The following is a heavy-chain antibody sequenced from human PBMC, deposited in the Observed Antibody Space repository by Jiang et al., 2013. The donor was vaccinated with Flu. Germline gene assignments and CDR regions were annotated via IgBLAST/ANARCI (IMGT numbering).Heavy chain of an antibody. CDR3: AKRGAAAGTSPENYYYYGMDV. V-gene: IGHV3-23*01. CDR2: ISGSGGST. CDR1: GFTFSSYA. Sequence: QLLESGGGLVQPGGSLRLSCAASGFTFSSYAMSWVRQAPGKGLEWVSAISGSGGSTYYADSVKGRFTISRDNSKNTLYLQMNSLRAEDTAVYYCAKRGAAAGTSPENYYYYGMDVWGQGTTVTVSS. D-gene: IGHD6-13*01. J-gene: IGHJ6*02.